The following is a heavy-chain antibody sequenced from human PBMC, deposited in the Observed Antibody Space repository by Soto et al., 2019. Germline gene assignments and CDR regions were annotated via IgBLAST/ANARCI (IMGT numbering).Heavy chain of an antibody. V-gene: IGHV1-69*13. CDR3: ASAPGYCSSTSCLSYTPRYSSSWYAPFDY. D-gene: IGHD2-2*01. CDR1: GGTFSSYA. CDR2: IIPIFGTA. Sequence: SVKVSCKASGGTFSSYAISCVRQAPGQGLEWMGGIIPIFGTANYAQKFQGRVTITADESTSTAYMELSSLRSEDTAVYYCASAPGYCSSTSCLSYTPRYSSSWYAPFDYWGQGTLVTVSS. J-gene: IGHJ4*02.